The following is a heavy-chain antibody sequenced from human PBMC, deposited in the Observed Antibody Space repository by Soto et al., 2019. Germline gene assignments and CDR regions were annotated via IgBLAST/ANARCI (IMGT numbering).Heavy chain of an antibody. D-gene: IGHD3-10*01. CDR3: ARDVELKERLFEYYFDY. CDR1: GFTFSSYA. Sequence: GGSLRLSCAASGFTFSSYAMSWVRQAPGKGLEWISYISSSGSTIYYAVSVKGRFTISRDNAKNSVYLQMNSLRAEDTARYYCARDVELKERLFEYYFDYWGQGTLVTVSS. J-gene: IGHJ4*02. CDR2: ISSSGSTI. V-gene: IGHV3-48*04.